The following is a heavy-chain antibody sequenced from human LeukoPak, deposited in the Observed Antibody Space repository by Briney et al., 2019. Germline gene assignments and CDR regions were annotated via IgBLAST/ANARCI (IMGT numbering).Heavy chain of an antibody. V-gene: IGHV3-66*01. J-gene: IGHJ4*02. CDR1: GFTVSSHY. CDR3: AKAYGITIFFDY. Sequence: GGSLRLSCAASGFTVSSHYMSWVRQAPGKGLEWVTTIYSAGNTYYADSVKGRFTISRDNSRNTLYLQMNSLRAEDTAVYYCAKAYGITIFFDYWGQGTLVTVSS. CDR2: IYSAGNT. D-gene: IGHD3-9*01.